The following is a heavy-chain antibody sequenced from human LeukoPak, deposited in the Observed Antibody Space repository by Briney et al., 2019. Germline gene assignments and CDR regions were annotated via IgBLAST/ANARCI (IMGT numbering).Heavy chain of an antibody. D-gene: IGHD3-22*01. J-gene: IGHJ4*02. Sequence: GVSLRLSCEVSGFSVDGNYMTWVRQVPGRGLEWVALIFSGDSTDYPDSVKGRFTISRDKSKNTLHLQMDSLRPEDTAMYYCALTYYFDRRGYSYFDYWGQGALVTVSS. CDR3: ALTYYFDRRGYSYFDY. CDR2: IFSGDST. CDR1: GFSVDGNY. V-gene: IGHV3-53*01.